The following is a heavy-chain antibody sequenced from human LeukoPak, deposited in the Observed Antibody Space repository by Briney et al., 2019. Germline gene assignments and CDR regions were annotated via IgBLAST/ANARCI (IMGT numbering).Heavy chain of an antibody. J-gene: IGHJ4*02. CDR3: ARVRDTYYDFWSGYYPHNNFDY. CDR1: GYTFTSYG. CDR2: ISAYNGNT. V-gene: IGHV1-18*01. D-gene: IGHD3-3*01. Sequence: ASVKVSCKASGYTFTSYGISWVRQAPGQGLEWMGWISAYNGNTNYAQKLQGRVTMTTDTSTSTAYMELRSLRSDDTAVYYCARVRDTYYDFWSGYYPHNNFDYWGQGTLVTVSS.